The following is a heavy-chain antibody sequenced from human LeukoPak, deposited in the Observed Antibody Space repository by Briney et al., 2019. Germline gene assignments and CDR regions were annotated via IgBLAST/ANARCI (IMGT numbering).Heavy chain of an antibody. V-gene: IGHV3-33*06. CDR1: GFTFSSYG. CDR2: IWYDGSNK. J-gene: IGHJ4*02. CDR3: AKPGPSYYDSSGYYPDY. D-gene: IGHD3-22*01. Sequence: GRSLRLSCAASGFTFSSYGMHWVRQAPGKGLEWVAVIWYDGSNKYYADSVKGRFTISRDNSKNTLYLQMNSLRAEDTAVYYCAKPGPSYYDSSGYYPDYWGQGTLVTVSS.